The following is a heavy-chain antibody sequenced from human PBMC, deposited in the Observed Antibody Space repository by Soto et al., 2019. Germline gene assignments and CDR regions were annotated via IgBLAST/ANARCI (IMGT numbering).Heavy chain of an antibody. D-gene: IGHD3-22*01. V-gene: IGHV3-23*01. CDR3: AKVLGITMIVKYYFDY. CDR1: GFTFSSYA. J-gene: IGHJ4*02. CDR2: ISGSGGST. Sequence: TRGSLRLSCAASGFTFSSYAMSWVRQAPGKGLEWVSAISGSGGSTYYADSVKGRFTISRDNSKNTLYLQMNSLRAEDTAVYYCAKVLGITMIVKYYFDYWGQGTLVTVSS.